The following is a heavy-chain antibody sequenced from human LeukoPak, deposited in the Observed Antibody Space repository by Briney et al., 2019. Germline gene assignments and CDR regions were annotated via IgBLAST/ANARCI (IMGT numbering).Heavy chain of an antibody. J-gene: IGHJ4*02. Sequence: SETPSLTCTVSGDSIRGYYWNWIRQSAGKGLEWIGRIFPGGTTQYNPSLKSRVTMSVDTSNNQFSLNLISVTAADTAVYFCARDNPSGWRFDFWGQGALVTV. CDR3: ARDNPSGWRFDF. CDR2: IFPGGTT. CDR1: GDSIRGYY. V-gene: IGHV4-4*07. D-gene: IGHD6-19*01.